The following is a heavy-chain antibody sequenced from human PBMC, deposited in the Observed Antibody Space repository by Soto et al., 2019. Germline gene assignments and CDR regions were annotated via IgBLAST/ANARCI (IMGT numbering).Heavy chain of an antibody. CDR3: ARGEGLKYYFDY. V-gene: IGHV3-33*01. D-gene: IGHD6-6*01. Sequence: QVQLVESGGGVVQPGRSLRLSCAASGFTFSSYGMHWVRQAPGKGLEWVAVIWYDGSNKYYADSVKGRFTISRDNSKNTLYLQMNSLRAEDTAVYYCARGEGLKYYFDYWGQGTLVTVSS. CDR2: IWYDGSNK. CDR1: GFTFSSYG. J-gene: IGHJ4*02.